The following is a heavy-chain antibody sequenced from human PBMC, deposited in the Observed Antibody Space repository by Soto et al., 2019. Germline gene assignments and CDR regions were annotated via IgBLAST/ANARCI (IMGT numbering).Heavy chain of an antibody. J-gene: IGHJ1*01. CDR2: ISGSGGDT. Sequence: GGSLRLSCAASGFTFSAYAMSWVRQAPGKGLEWVSAISGSGGDTYFADSVKSRFAISRDNSKNTMYLQINSLRVEDTAVYYCAKVPRDCSGGRCYGGHFQHWGQGTPVTVSS. CDR3: AKVPRDCSGGRCYGGHFQH. V-gene: IGHV3-23*01. D-gene: IGHD2-15*01. CDR1: GFTFSAYA.